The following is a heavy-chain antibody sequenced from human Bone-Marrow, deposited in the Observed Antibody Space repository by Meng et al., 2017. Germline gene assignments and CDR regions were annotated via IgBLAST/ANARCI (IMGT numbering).Heavy chain of an antibody. CDR1: GFTFSDYY. Sequence: GESLKISCAASGFTFSDYYMSWVRQAPGKGLEWVSSISSSSSYIYYADSGKGRFTIDRDNAKNSLYLQMNSLRAEETAVYYRARVPPVTAMVTSYYYYGMDVWGQGTTVTVSS. V-gene: IGHV3-21*01. J-gene: IGHJ6*02. CDR2: ISSSSSYI. D-gene: IGHD5-18*01. CDR3: ARVPPVTAMVTSYYYYGMDV.